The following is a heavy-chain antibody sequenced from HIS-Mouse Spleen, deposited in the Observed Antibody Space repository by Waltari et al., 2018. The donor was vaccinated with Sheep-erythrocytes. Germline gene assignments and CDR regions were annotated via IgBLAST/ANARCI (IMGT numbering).Heavy chain of an antibody. CDR3: AKDTSNYVAFDI. J-gene: IGHJ3*02. CDR2: ISYDGSNK. Sequence: QVQLVEFGGGVVQPGRSLRLSCEASGFTFSTYGLQWLRQAPGKGLEWVAVISYDGSNKYYADSVKGRFTISRDNSKNTLYLQMNSLRAEDTAVYYCAKDTSNYVAFDIWGQGTMVTVSS. CDR1: GFTFSTYG. V-gene: IGHV3-30*18. D-gene: IGHD4-4*01.